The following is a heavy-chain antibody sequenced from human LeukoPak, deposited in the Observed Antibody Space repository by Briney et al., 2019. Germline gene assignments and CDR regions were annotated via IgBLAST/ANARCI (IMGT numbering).Heavy chain of an antibody. J-gene: IGHJ4*02. CDR2: INQDGSEE. CDR1: GFTFSNYW. CDR3: ARWATSFDL. D-gene: IGHD6-6*01. Sequence: GGSLRLSCAASGFTFSNYWMSWVRQAPGKGLEWVAHINQDGSEEHYMDSVKARFIISRDNAKNSLSLQMNSLRAEDTALYYCARWATSFDLWGQGTLVTVSS. V-gene: IGHV3-7*01.